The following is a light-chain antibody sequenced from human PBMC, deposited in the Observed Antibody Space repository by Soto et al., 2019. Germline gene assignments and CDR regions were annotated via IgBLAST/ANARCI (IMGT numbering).Light chain of an antibody. V-gene: IGLV2-8*01. CDR3: CSYAGSSNVV. J-gene: IGLJ2*01. Sequence: QSALTQPPSASGFPGQSVTISCTGSSSDVGYYKYVSWYQQHPGKAPKLMIYEVSKRPSGVPDRFSGSKSGNTASLTVSGLQAEDEADYYCCSYAGSSNVVFGGGTQLTVL. CDR1: SSDVGYYKY. CDR2: EVS.